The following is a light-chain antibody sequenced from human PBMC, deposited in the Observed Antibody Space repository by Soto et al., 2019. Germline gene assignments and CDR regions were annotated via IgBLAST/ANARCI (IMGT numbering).Light chain of an antibody. Sequence: DIQMTQSPATLSASIGDRITITCRASQNINTWLAWYQQKPGRAPKVLIYDASSLESGVPSRFSGSGSGTDFTLTISSLQPEDFATYYCQQSYYTPLLTFGGGTKVDIK. V-gene: IGKV1-5*01. CDR3: QQSYYTPLLT. CDR2: DAS. J-gene: IGKJ4*01. CDR1: QNINTW.